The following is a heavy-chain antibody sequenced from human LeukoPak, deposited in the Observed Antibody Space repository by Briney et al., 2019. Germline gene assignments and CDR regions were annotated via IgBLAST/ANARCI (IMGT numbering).Heavy chain of an antibody. CDR3: ASGPWYYYGSGSYMDV. CDR1: GFTVNTNY. Sequence: AGGSLRLSCAASGFTVNTNYMSWVRQAPGKGLEWVSVIYSGASTYYADSVKGRFTISRDNSKNTLYLQMNSLRAEDTAVYYCASGPWYYYGSGSYMDVWGKGTTVTASS. D-gene: IGHD3-10*01. J-gene: IGHJ6*03. CDR2: IYSGAST. V-gene: IGHV3-66*02.